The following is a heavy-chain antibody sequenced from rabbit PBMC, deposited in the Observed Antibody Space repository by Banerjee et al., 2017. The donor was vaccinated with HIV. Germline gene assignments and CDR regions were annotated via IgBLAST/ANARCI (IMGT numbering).Heavy chain of an antibody. CDR3: ATDTGSGWHGDFYYFGL. D-gene: IGHD4-2*01. Sequence: QEQLEESGGGLVKPEGSLTLTCKASGFDLSSSYWICWVRQAPGKGLEWIACIYTDSSGRTYYASWAKGRFTISKTSSTTVTLQMTSLTAADTATYFCATDTGSGWHGDFYYFGLWGPGTLVTVS. CDR2: IYTDSSGRT. V-gene: IGHV1S45*01. CDR1: GFDLSSSYW. J-gene: IGHJ4*01.